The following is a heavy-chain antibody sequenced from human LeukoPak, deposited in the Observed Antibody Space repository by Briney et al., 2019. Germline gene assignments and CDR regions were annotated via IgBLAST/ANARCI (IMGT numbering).Heavy chain of an antibody. V-gene: IGHV3-9*01. Sequence: GGSLRLSCAASGFTFDDYAMHWVRHAPGKGLGWVSGISWNSGSIGYADSVKGRFTISRDNAKNSLYLQMNSLRAEDTALYYCAKLCQAGGYSQDPYYGMDVWGQGTTVTVSS. D-gene: IGHD3-22*01. J-gene: IGHJ6*02. CDR2: ISWNSGSI. CDR3: AKLCQAGGYSQDPYYGMDV. CDR1: GFTFDDYA.